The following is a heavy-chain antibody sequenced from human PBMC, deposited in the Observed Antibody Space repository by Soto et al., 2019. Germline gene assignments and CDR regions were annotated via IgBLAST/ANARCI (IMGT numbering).Heavy chain of an antibody. CDR1: GGSFSCYY. CDR3: TLRYCSGGSCLVYFDY. D-gene: IGHD2-15*01. J-gene: IGHJ4*02. Sequence: SETLSLTCAVYGGSFSCYYWSWIRQPPGKGLEWIGEINHSGSTNYNPSLKSRVTISVDTSKNQFSLKLSSVTAADTAVYYCTLRYCSGGSCLVYFDYWGQGTLVTVSS. CDR2: INHSGST. V-gene: IGHV4-34*01.